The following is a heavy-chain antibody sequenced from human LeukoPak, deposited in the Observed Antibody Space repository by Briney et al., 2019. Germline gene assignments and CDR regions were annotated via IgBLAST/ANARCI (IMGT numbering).Heavy chain of an antibody. J-gene: IGHJ4*02. CDR1: GGSISSSSYY. D-gene: IGHD6-19*01. CDR3: ARVTGIAVAGTYY. V-gene: IGHV4-39*07. Sequence: PSETLSLTCTVSGGSISSSSYYWGWIRQPPGKGLEWLGSIYHSGSTYYNPSLKSRVTISVDTSKNQFSLKLSSVTAADTAVYYCARVTGIAVAGTYYWGQGTLVTVSS. CDR2: IYHSGST.